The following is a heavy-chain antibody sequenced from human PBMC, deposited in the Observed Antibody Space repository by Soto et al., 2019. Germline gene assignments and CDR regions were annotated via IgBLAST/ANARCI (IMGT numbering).Heavy chain of an antibody. V-gene: IGHV3-7*01. CDR3: GVDV. CDR1: GFTFSRYW. Sequence: EVQLVESGGGLVQPGGSLRLSCAASGFTFSRYWMSWVRQAPGKGLEWVANIKPDGSDQYYVDSVEGRFTISRDNAKNSLYLQMNSLRAEDTAVYYCGVDVWGKGTTVTVSS. J-gene: IGHJ6*04. CDR2: IKPDGSDQ.